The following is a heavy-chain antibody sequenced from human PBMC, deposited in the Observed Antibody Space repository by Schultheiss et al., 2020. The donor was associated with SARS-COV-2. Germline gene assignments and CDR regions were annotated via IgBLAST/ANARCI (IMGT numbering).Heavy chain of an antibody. Sequence: GGSLRLSCAASGFTFSSYEMNWVRQAPGKGLEWVSYISSSGSTIYYADSVKGRFTISRDNAKNSLYLQMNSLRAEDTAVYYCARDSTPGEWLLYVRSSYYYYGMDVWGQGTTGTVSS. CDR3: ARDSTPGEWLLYVRSSYYYYGMDV. CDR1: GFTFSSYE. CDR2: ISSSGSTI. J-gene: IGHJ6*02. D-gene: IGHD3-3*01. V-gene: IGHV3-48*03.